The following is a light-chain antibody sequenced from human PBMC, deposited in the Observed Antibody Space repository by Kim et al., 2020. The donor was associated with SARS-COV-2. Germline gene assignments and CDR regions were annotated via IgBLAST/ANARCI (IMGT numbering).Light chain of an antibody. CDR1: NIGSKN. J-gene: IGLJ3*02. Sequence: VSVALGQTARMTCGGNNIGSKNVPWYQQKPGQAPVLVIYRDSNRPSGIPEAFSGSNSGNTATLTISRAQAGDEADYYCQVWDSGGVFGGGTQLTVL. CDR2: RDS. V-gene: IGLV3-9*01. CDR3: QVWDSGGV.